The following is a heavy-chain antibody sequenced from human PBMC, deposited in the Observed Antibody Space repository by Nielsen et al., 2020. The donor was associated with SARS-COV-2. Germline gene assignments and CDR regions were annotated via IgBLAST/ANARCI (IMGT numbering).Heavy chain of an antibody. Sequence: SVKVSCKASGGSFSSYAISWVRQAPGQGLEWMGRIVPILDMADYGQQFQGRLTITADKSTSTAYMELSSLRYEDTAVYYCARVKGTHGGSYLDVWGQGTAVTVSS. D-gene: IGHD1-26*01. J-gene: IGHJ6*02. CDR3: ARVKGTHGGSYLDV. CDR2: IVPILDMA. V-gene: IGHV1-69*04. CDR1: GGSFSSYA.